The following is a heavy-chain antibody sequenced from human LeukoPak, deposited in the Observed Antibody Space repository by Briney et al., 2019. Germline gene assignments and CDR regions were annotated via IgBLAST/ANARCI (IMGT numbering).Heavy chain of an antibody. Sequence: ASVKVSCKASGYTFTSYGISWVRRAPGQGLEWMGWISAYNGNTNYAQKLQGRVTMTTDTSTSTGYMELRSLRSDDTAVYYCARDHSSGWYYYYYGMDVWGQGTTVTVSS. D-gene: IGHD6-19*01. CDR3: ARDHSSGWYYYYYGMDV. V-gene: IGHV1-18*01. J-gene: IGHJ6*02. CDR2: ISAYNGNT. CDR1: GYTFTSYG.